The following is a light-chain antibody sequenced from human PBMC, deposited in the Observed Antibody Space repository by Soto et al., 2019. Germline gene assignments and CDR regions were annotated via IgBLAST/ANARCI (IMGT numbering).Light chain of an antibody. J-gene: IGKJ5*01. Sequence: EIVMTQSPATLSVSPGERATLSCRASQSVSSNLAWYQQKTGQPPRLLIYGASSRDTGIPVRFSGRGSGTEFTLTISRLQSEDFEVYYCQQYNNWPLTFGQGTRLEIK. CDR3: QQYNNWPLT. CDR1: QSVSSN. CDR2: GAS. V-gene: IGKV3-15*01.